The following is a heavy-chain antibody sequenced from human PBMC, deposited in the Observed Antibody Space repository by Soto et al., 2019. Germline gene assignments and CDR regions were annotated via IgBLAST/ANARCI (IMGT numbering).Heavy chain of an antibody. CDR2: ISGSGGST. J-gene: IGHJ5*02. CDR1: GFTFSSYA. CDR3: AKEGCSGGSCYLYNWFDP. Sequence: GGSQRLSCAASGFTFSSYAMSCVRQAPGKGLEWVSAISGSGGSTYYADSVKGRFTISRDNSKNTLYLQMNSLRAEDTAVYYCAKEGCSGGSCYLYNWFDPWGQGTLVTVSS. V-gene: IGHV3-23*01. D-gene: IGHD2-15*01.